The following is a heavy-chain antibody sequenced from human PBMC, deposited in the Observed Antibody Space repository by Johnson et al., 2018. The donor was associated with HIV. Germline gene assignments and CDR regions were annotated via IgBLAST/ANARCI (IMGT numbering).Heavy chain of an antibody. J-gene: IGHJ3*02. CDR3: AKEGTTMEVDI. CDR1: GFTVRSNY. D-gene: IGHD5-18*01. CDR2: IYSGGST. V-gene: IGHV3-53*01. Sequence: MQLVESGGGLIQPGGSLRLSCAASGFTVRSNYMSWVRQAPGRGLEWVSVIYSGGSTYYADSVKGRFTISRDNSKNTLYLQLNSLRAEDTAVYYCAKEGTTMEVDIWGQGTMVTVSS.